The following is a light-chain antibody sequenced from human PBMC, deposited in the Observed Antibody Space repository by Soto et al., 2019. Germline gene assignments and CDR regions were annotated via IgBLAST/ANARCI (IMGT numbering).Light chain of an antibody. Sequence: AIQLTQSPSSLSASVGDRVTITCRASQGISSALAWYQQKPGKSPNLLIYDVSSLESGVPSRFSGSGSGTDFTLTISSLQPVDFATYYCQQFNTYPALTFGGGTKVEIK. CDR2: DVS. J-gene: IGKJ4*01. V-gene: IGKV1-13*02. CDR3: QQFNTYPALT. CDR1: QGISSA.